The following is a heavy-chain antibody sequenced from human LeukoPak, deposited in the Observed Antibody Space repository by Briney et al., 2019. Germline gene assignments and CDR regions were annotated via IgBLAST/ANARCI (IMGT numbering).Heavy chain of an antibody. D-gene: IGHD3-16*01. CDR2: ISGSGGST. J-gene: IGHJ4*02. CDR3: AKGRQGGGGFYYFDY. V-gene: IGHV3-23*01. CDR1: GFTFSSYA. Sequence: PGGSLRLSCAASGFTFSSYAMSWVRQAPGKGLEWVSAISGSGGSTYYADSVKGRFTISRDNSKNTLYLQMNSLRAEDTAVYYCAKGRQGGGGFYYFDYWGQGTLVTVSS.